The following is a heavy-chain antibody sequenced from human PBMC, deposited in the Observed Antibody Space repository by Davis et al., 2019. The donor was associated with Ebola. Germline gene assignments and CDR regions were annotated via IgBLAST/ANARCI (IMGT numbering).Heavy chain of an antibody. J-gene: IGHJ4*02. CDR1: GGSFSGYY. CDR2: INHSGST. D-gene: IGHD1-26*01. Sequence: PGGSLRLSCAVYGGSFSGYYWSWIRQPPGKGLEWIGEINHSGSTNYNPSLKSRVTISVDTSKNQFSLKLSSVTAADTAIYYCAREPSYVQGYWGQGTLVTVSS. CDR3: AREPSYVQGY. V-gene: IGHV4-34*01.